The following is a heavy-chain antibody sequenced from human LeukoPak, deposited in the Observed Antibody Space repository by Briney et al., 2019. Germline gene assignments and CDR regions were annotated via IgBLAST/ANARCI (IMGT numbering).Heavy chain of an antibody. V-gene: IGHV1-69*05. J-gene: IGHJ6*03. CDR1: EGTFSSYA. CDR2: IIPIFGTA. Sequence: AVKVCCKASEGTFSSYAISWVRHAPGQGLEWMGGIIPIFGTANYAQKFQGRVTITTDESTSTAYLELSSLRSEDTAVYYCARGPNYYGSGSYYYYYYMDVWGKGTTVTVSS. CDR3: ARGPNYYGSGSYYYYYYMDV. D-gene: IGHD3-10*01.